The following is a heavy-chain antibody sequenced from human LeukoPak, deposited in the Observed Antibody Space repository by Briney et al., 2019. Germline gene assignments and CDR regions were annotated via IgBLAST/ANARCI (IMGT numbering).Heavy chain of an antibody. CDR2: INPTGGST. D-gene: IGHD3-22*01. Sequence: GASVKVSCKASGYTFTTYYMHCVRQAPGQGLEWMGIINPTGGSTYYAQEFLGRVTMTRDTSTSTVYMDLSSLRSEDTAVYYCARGTHIDSSGYYAGHFDYWGQGTLVTVSS. J-gene: IGHJ4*02. V-gene: IGHV1-46*01. CDR3: ARGTHIDSSGYYAGHFDY. CDR1: GYTFTTYY.